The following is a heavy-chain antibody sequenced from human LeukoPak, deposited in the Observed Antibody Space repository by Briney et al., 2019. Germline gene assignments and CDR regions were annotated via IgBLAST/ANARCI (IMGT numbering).Heavy chain of an antibody. D-gene: IGHD3-16*01. J-gene: IGHJ4*02. CDR2: FHNSGTS. CDR1: DDSISDYY. CDR3: TRGAGWLIDC. V-gene: IGHV4-59*01. Sequence: PSETLSLTCTVSDDSISDYYRGWIRQPPGKGLEWIGYFHNSGTSTYNPSLKSRVTISADTSKNQFSLKLNSLTTADTAVYYCTRGAGWLIDCWGQGILVTVSS.